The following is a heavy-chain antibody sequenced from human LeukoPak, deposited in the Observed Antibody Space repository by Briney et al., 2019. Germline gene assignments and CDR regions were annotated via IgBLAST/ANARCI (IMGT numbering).Heavy chain of an antibody. J-gene: IGHJ6*02. CDR1: GFTFSSYA. D-gene: IGHD6-19*01. CDR2: ISGSGGST. Sequence: GGSLRLSCAASGFTFSSYAMGWVRQAPGKGLEWVSAISGSGGSTYYADSVKGRFTISRDNSKNTLYLQMNSLRAEDTAVYYCAKDSSGWYAGHYYGMNVWGQGTTVTVSS. V-gene: IGHV3-23*01. CDR3: AKDSSGWYAGHYYGMNV.